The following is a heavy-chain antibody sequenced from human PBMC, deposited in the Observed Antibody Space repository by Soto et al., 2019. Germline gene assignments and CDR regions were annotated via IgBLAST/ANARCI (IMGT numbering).Heavy chain of an antibody. CDR3: VTEGGNTGARSWGYFNY. CDR1: GLNFRGYG. V-gene: IGHV3-33*01. Sequence: QVQLVESGGGVVQPGTSLRLSCAASGLNFRGYGFHWVRQAPGKGLDWVAVIWDDGSKKFYADSVKGRFTFSRDDSRNTLFLQINSLRDEDTAIYYWVTEGGNTGARSWGYFNYWGQGTLVTVSS. CDR2: IWDDGSKK. D-gene: IGHD5-12*01. J-gene: IGHJ4*02.